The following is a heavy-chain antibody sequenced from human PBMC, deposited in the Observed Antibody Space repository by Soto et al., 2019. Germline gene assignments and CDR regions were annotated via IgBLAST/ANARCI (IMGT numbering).Heavy chain of an antibody. D-gene: IGHD3-3*01. V-gene: IGHV3-23*01. J-gene: IGHJ6*02. Sequence: EVQLLESGGGLVQPGGSLRLSCAASGFTFNNYAMSWVRQAPGKGLEWVSSIAETGGNTYHADSVKGRFTISRDNSKNTLYLQMSSLRAEETAVYYCARRGGALGVPNYGLDVWGQGTTVTVSS. CDR2: IAETGGNT. CDR3: ARRGGALGVPNYGLDV. CDR1: GFTFNNYA.